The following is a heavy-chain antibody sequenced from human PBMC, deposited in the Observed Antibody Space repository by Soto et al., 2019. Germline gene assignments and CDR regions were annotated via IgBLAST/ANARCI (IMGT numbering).Heavy chain of an antibody. CDR1: GFTFSSYA. D-gene: IGHD2-2*02. CDR2: ISGSGGST. CDR3: AGPHPAAIPPTTRIDY. Sequence: GGSLRLSCAASGFTFSSYAMSWVRQAPGKGLEWVSAISGSGGSTYYADSVKGRFTISRDNSKNTLYLQMNSLRAEDTAVYYCAGPHPAAIPPTTRIDYWGQGTLVTVSS. V-gene: IGHV3-23*01. J-gene: IGHJ4*02.